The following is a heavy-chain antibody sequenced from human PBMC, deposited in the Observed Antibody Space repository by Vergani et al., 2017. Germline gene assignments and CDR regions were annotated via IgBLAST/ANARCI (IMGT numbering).Heavy chain of an antibody. CDR1: GFTFSSYE. CDR2: ISSSGSTI. J-gene: IGHJ6*02. CDR3: ARDTPLVXPAAIFYYYYGMDV. Sequence: EVQLVESGGGLVQPGGSLRLSCAASGFTFSSYEMNWVRQAPGKGLEWVSYISSSGSTIYYADSGRGRFTISREKAKNSLYLQMNSLRAEDTAVYYCARDTPLVXPAAIFYYYYGMDVWGQGTTVTVSS. V-gene: IGHV3-48*03. D-gene: IGHD2-2*01.